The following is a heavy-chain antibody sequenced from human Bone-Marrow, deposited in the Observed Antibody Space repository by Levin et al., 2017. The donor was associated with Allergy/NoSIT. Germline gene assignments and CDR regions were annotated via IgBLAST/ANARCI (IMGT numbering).Heavy chain of an antibody. CDR2: IYYTGST. CDR1: GASITSSDW. CDR3: ARGVPSDY. D-gene: IGHD2-2*01. V-gene: IGHV4-4*02. J-gene: IGHJ4*02. Sequence: TASETLSLTCAVSGASITSSDWWSWVRQPPGKGLEWIGEIYYTGSTKYNPSLKSRVSLSVDTSKNHFSLTLRSLTAADTAVYYCARGVPSDYWGQGILVTVSS.